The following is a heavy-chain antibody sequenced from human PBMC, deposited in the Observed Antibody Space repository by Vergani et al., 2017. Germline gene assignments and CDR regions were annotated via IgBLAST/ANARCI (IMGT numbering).Heavy chain of an antibody. V-gene: IGHV7-4-1*02. J-gene: IGHJ4*02. CDR3: AREIRLYDFWSGYGFDY. D-gene: IGHD3-3*01. Sequence: QVQLVQSGSELKKPGASVKVSCKASGYTFTSYAMNWVRQAPGQGLEWMGWINTNTGNPTYAQGFTGRFVFSLDTSVSTAYLHISSLKAEDTAVYYCAREIRLYDFWSGYGFDYWGQGTLVTVSS. CDR2: INTNTGNP. CDR1: GYTFTSYA.